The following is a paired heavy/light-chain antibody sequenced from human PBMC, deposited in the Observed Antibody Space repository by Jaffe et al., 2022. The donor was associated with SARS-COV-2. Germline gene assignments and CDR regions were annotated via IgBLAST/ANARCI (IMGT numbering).Light chain of an antibody. CDR2: KAS. CDR1: QSISSW. V-gene: IGKV1-5*03. J-gene: IGKJ2*01. CDR3: QQYDSFLYT. Sequence: DIQMTQSPSTLSASVGDRVTITCRASQSISSWLAWYQQKPGKAPKLLIYKASSLESGVPSRFSGSGSGTEFTLTISSLQPDDFATYYCQQYDSFLYTFGQGTKLEIK.
Heavy chain of an antibody. J-gene: IGHJ3*02. Sequence: QVQLVQSGAEVRKPGSSVKVSCEASGGTFSNYAISWVRQAPGQGLEWMGGIIPLFDTPKNAQKFQGRVTITADEYTNTAYMELSSLRSEDTAVYYCATYYFDSSRHHRGDEAFGIWGQGTMVTVSS. CDR1: GGTFSNYA. V-gene: IGHV1-69*01. CDR2: IIPLFDTP. CDR3: ATYYFDSSRHHRGDEAFGI. D-gene: IGHD3-22*01.